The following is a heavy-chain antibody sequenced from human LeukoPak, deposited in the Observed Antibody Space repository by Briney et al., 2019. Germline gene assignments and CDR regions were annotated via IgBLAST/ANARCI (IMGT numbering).Heavy chain of an antibody. CDR3: ARDHMARGVIHY. D-gene: IGHD3-10*01. Sequence: PGGPLKLSFAAPGFPFSDYYISWIRQAPGKGLGGVSYISSSGSTIYYADSVKGRFTISRDNAKNSLYLQMNSLRAEDTAVYYCARDHMARGVIHYWGQGTLVTVSS. CDR2: ISSSGSTI. CDR1: GFPFSDYY. J-gene: IGHJ4*02. V-gene: IGHV3-11*01.